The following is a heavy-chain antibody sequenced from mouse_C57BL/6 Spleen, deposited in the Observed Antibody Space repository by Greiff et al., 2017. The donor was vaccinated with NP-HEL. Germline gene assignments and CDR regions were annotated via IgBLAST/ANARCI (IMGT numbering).Heavy chain of an antibody. J-gene: IGHJ2*01. CDR3: AREDHSSGYFDY. Sequence: VQLQQSGPELVKPGASVKISCKASGYAFSSSWMNWVKQRPGKGLEWIGRIYPGDGDTNYNGKFKGKATLTADKSSSTAYMQLSSLTSEDSAVYFCAREDHSSGYFDYWGQGTTLTVSS. V-gene: IGHV1-82*01. CDR1: GYAFSSSW. D-gene: IGHD3-2*02. CDR2: IYPGDGDT.